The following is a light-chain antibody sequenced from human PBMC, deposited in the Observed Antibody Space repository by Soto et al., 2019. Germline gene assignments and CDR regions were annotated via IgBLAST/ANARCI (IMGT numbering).Light chain of an antibody. CDR1: QSVSDW. CDR2: DAS. CDR3: QQYNTYST. V-gene: IGKV1-5*01. J-gene: IGKJ5*01. Sequence: IQMTQSPSTLSASVGDRVTITCRASQSVSDWLAWYQQKPGKAPKLLIYDASRLESAVPSRFGGSGSGTEFTLTISSLQPDDFATYYCQQYNTYSTFGQGTRLEIK.